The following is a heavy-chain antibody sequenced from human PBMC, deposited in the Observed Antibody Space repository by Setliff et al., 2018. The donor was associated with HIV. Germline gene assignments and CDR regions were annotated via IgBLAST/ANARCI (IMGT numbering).Heavy chain of an antibody. J-gene: IGHJ4*02. CDR3: ARRLNSAYFD. CDR2: LYPDGNT. D-gene: IGHD5-12*01. V-gene: IGHV4-39*01. Sequence: SLTFSSYWMSWVRQAPGKGLEWIGSLYPDGNTYYNPSLKSRVTISTYTSKNEFSLKLTSVTAADTAVYYCARRLNSAYFDWGQGALVTVSS. CDR1: SLTFSSYW.